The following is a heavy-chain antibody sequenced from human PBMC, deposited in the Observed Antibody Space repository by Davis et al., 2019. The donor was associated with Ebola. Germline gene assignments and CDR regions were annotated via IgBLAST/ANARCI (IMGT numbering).Heavy chain of an antibody. J-gene: IGHJ6*02. CDR1: GGSISSSSYY. Sequence: SETLSLTCTVSGGSISSSSYYWGWIRQPPGKGLEWIGSIYYSGSTNYNPSLKSRVTISVDTSKNQFSLKLSSVTAADTAVYYCARHGNHYYYGMDVWGQGTTVTVSS. V-gene: IGHV4-39*01. CDR3: ARHGNHYYYGMDV. D-gene: IGHD1-14*01. CDR2: IYYSGST.